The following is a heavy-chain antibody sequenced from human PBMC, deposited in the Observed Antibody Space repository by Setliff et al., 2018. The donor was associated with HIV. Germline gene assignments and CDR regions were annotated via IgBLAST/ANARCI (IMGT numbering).Heavy chain of an antibody. Sequence: SETLSLTCTVSGGSISSHYWSWIRQPPGKGLEWIGTIYHNGNTNYNPSLKSRVTISVDTSKNQFSLRLSSVTAAETAVYYCVRVMREGASQRAFDIWGQGTMVTVSS. CDR2: IYHNGNT. CDR1: GGSISSHY. J-gene: IGHJ3*02. CDR3: VRVMREGASQRAFDI. D-gene: IGHD1-26*01. V-gene: IGHV4-59*11.